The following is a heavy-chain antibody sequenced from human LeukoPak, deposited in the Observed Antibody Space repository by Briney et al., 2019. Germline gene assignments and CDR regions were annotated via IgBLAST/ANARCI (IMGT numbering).Heavy chain of an antibody. CDR3: AKDPGYYDFWSGYYSSHPFDY. V-gene: IGHV3-30*02. CDR1: GFTFSSYG. CDR2: IRYDGSNK. Sequence: GGSLRLSCAASGFTFSSYGMHWVRQAPGKGLEWVAFIRYDGSNKYYADSVKGRFTISRDNSKNTLYLQMNSLRAEVTAVYYCAKDPGYYDFWSGYYSSHPFDYWGQGTLVTVSS. D-gene: IGHD3-3*01. J-gene: IGHJ4*02.